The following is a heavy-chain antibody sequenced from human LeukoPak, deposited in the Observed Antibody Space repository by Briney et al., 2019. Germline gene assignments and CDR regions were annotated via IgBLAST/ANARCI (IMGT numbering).Heavy chain of an antibody. CDR1: GFTFSSYA. J-gene: IGHJ4*02. CDR3: ARRNNYCGDY. V-gene: IGHV3-23*03. Sequence: PGGSLRLSCAASGFTFSSYAMSWVRQAPGKGLEWVSVIGRGGGSTIYADSVKGRFTISRDDSRNTLYLQLNSLRAEDTAVYYCARRNNYCGDYWGQGTLVTVSS. D-gene: IGHD4-11*01. CDR2: IGRGGGST.